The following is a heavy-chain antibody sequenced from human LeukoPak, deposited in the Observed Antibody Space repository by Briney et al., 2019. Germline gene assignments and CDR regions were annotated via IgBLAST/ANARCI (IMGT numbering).Heavy chain of an antibody. CDR1: GFTVSSNY. CDR2: IYSGGST. Sequence: PGGSLRLSCAASGFTVSSNYMSWVRQAPGKGLEWVSVIYSGGSTYYADSVKGRFTISRDNSKNTLYLQMNSLRAEDTAVYYCARVPGYCSSTSCSYYYYYYMDVWGKGTTVTVSS. D-gene: IGHD2-2*01. CDR3: ARVPGYCSSTSCSYYYYYYMDV. V-gene: IGHV3-53*01. J-gene: IGHJ6*03.